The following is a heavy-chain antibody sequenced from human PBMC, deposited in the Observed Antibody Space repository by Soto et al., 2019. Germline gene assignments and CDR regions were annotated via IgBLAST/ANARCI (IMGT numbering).Heavy chain of an antibody. V-gene: IGHV3-21*01. CDR1: GFTFSSYS. J-gene: IGHJ4*02. CDR2: ISSSSSCI. CDR3: AREPTVTPFRPCDY. Sequence: EVQLVESGGGLVKPGGSLRLSCAASGFTFSSYSMNWVRQAPGKGLEWVSSISSSSSCIYYADSVKGRFTISRDNAKNSLYLQMNSLRAEDTAVYYCAREPTVTPFRPCDYWGQGTLVTVSS. D-gene: IGHD4-17*01.